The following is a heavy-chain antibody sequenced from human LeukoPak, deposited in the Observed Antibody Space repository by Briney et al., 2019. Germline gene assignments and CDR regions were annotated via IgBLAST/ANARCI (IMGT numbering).Heavy chain of an antibody. Sequence: GGSLRLSCAGSGFTFSGYWVTWVRQAPGKGLEWVANIKQDGGEKYYVDSVKGRFTISRDNAKNSLYLQMNSLRAEDTAVYYCATRKIYGDSWYYLDYWGQGTLVTVSS. D-gene: IGHD5-24*01. CDR2: IKQDGGEK. V-gene: IGHV3-7*01. CDR3: ATRKIYGDSWYYLDY. CDR1: GFTFSGYW. J-gene: IGHJ4*02.